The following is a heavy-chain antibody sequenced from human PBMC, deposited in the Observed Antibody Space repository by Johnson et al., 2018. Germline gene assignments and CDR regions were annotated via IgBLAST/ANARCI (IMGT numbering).Heavy chain of an antibody. V-gene: IGHV3-33*01. D-gene: IGHD6-19*01. J-gene: IGHJ6*02. Sequence: QVQLVQSGGGVVHPGTSLTLSCTASGFTFSNYGMHWVRQAPGKGLEWVAVIWYDGSNENYADSVKGRFTISRDNSKNTLFLKRNSLGVEDTAVYYCGRDDNTGYSAGWHFYHYGMDVWGQGTTVIVSS. CDR3: GRDDNTGYSAGWHFYHYGMDV. CDR2: IWYDGSNE. CDR1: GFTFSNYG.